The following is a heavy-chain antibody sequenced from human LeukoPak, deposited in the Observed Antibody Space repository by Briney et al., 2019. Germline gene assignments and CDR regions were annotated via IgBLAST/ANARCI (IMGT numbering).Heavy chain of an antibody. CDR1: GFTFGDYA. D-gene: IGHD2-2*02. Sequence: SGGSLRLSCTASGFTFGDYAMSWVRQAPGKGLEWVCFIRSKAYGGTTEYAASVKGIFTISRDDSKSIAYLQMNSLKTEDTAVYYCTRGIAAIAWFDPWGQGTLVTVSS. CDR2: IRSKAYGGTT. CDR3: TRGIAAIAWFDP. J-gene: IGHJ5*02. V-gene: IGHV3-49*04.